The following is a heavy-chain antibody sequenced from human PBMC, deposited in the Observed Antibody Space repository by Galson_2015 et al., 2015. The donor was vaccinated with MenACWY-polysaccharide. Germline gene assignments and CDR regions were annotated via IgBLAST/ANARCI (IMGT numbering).Heavy chain of an antibody. CDR3: AKELSLGVSGTPGDY. D-gene: IGHD6-19*01. J-gene: IGHJ4*02. CDR1: GFTFSSYA. Sequence: SLRLSCAASGFTFSSYAMSWVRQAPGKGLEWVSTISGSGGSTYYADSVKGRFTISRDNSKNTLYLQMNSLRAEATAVYYCAKELSLGVSGTPGDYWGQGTLVPVTS. V-gene: IGHV3-23*01. CDR2: ISGSGGST.